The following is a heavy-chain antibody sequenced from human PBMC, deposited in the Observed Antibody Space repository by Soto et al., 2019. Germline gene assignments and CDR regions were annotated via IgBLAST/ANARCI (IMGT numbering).Heavy chain of an antibody. Sequence: LSLTCTVSGGSISSSSYYWGWIRQPPGKGLEWIGSIYYSGSTYYNPSLKSRVTISVDTSKNQFSLKLSSVTAADTAVYYCARTRLAGAVDCIHYWGQGTLVTFSS. CDR3: ARTRLAGAVDCIHY. J-gene: IGHJ4*02. CDR1: GGSISSSSYY. D-gene: IGHD2-15*01. V-gene: IGHV4-39*01. CDR2: IYYSGST.